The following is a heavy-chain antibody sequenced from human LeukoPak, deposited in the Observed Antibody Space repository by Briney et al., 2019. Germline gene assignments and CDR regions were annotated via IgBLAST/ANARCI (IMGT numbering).Heavy chain of an antibody. D-gene: IGHD4-17*01. Sequence: SETLSLTCTVSGGSISSRSYFWGWIRQPPGKGLEWIGSIYYSGSTYYNPSLKSRVTISVDTSKNQFSLKLSSVTAADTAVYYCATPTTVTTFDYWGQGTLVTVSS. CDR2: IYYSGST. CDR3: ATPTTVTTFDY. J-gene: IGHJ4*02. CDR1: GGSISSRSYF. V-gene: IGHV4-39*07.